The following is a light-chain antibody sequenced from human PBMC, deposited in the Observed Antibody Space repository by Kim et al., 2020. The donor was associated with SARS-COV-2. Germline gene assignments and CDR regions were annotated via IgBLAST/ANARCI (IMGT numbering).Light chain of an antibody. J-gene: IGLJ3*02. Sequence: QPVLTQPPSASGSPGQKIAISCSGRNSNIGNEFVFWFQQVPGTAPKLLIYRNNQRLSGVPERFSGSKSGTSASLAISGLRPEDEAHYYCGSWDDNLSSWVFGAGTQLTVL. CDR3: GSWDDNLSSWV. CDR2: RNN. CDR1: NSNIGNEF. V-gene: IGLV1-47*01.